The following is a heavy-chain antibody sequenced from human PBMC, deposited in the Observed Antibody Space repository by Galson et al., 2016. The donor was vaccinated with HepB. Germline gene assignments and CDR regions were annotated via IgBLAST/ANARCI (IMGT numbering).Heavy chain of an antibody. CDR1: GGSISSGGYS. D-gene: IGHD1-14*01. CDR3: ARDDLALTTTSGLWFDP. CDR2: IYHSGST. V-gene: IGHV4-30-2*01. J-gene: IGHJ5*02. Sequence: TLSLTCAVSGGSISSGGYSWSWIRQPPGKGLEWIGYIYHSGSTYYNPSLKSRVTISVDRSKNQFSLKLTSVTAADTAVYYCARDDLALTTTSGLWFDPWGQGTLVTVSS.